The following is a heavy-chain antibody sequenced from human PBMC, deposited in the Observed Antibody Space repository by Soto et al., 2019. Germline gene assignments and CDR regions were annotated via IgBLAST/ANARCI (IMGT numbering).Heavy chain of an antibody. Sequence: SETLFCTFAAYGGSFSGYHWSWLRQPPGKGLEWRGEINQSGSTNYNPALKSRVTISVDTSKNQFSLKRSSVTAADTAVYYWARADLNYYGSGSYYKRYYYYGMDVWGQGTTVT. CDR3: ARADLNYYGSGSYYKRYYYYGMDV. V-gene: IGHV4-34*01. CDR2: INQSGST. D-gene: IGHD3-10*01. J-gene: IGHJ6*02. CDR1: GGSFSGYH.